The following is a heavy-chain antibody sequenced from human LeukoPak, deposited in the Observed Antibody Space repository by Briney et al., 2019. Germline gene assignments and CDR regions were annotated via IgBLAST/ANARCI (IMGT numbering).Heavy chain of an antibody. CDR3: AKEIGGSYLYYFDY. J-gene: IGHJ4*02. CDR1: GFTLSSYA. V-gene: IGHV3-23*01. CDR2: ISGSGGST. Sequence: PGGSLRLSCAASGFTLSSYAMSWARQAPGKGLEWVSAISGSGGSTYYADSVKGRFTISRDNSKNTLYLQMNSLRAEDTAVYYCAKEIGGSYLYYFDYWGQGTLVTVSS. D-gene: IGHD1-26*01.